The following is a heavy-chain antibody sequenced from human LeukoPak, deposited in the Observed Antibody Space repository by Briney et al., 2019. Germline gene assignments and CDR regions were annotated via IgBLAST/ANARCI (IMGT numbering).Heavy chain of an antibody. D-gene: IGHD6-19*01. CDR1: GGTFSSYA. J-gene: IGHJ4*02. CDR3: ARVIAVAGAPYFDY. V-gene: IGHV1-69*05. Sequence: SVKVSCKASGGTFSSYAISWVRQAPGQGLEWMGGIIPIFGTANYAQKFQGRVTITTDECTSTAYMELRSLRSDDTAVYYCARVIAVAGAPYFDYWGQGTLVTVSS. CDR2: IIPIFGTA.